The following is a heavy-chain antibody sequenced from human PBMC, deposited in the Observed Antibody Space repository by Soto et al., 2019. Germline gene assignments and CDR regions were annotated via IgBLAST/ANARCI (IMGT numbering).Heavy chain of an antibody. CDR2: IYNDGST. CDR1: GFIVSIYY. Sequence: EVPLAESGGGLVQPGGSLRLSCAASGFIVSIYYMSWVRQAPGKGLEWVSIIYNDGSTYYADSVKGRFTISRDDSKNTLYLQILSLRAEDTAVYYCARDSYTRYWGQGTLVTVSS. J-gene: IGHJ4*02. D-gene: IGHD4-4*01. V-gene: IGHV3-66*01. CDR3: ARDSYTRY.